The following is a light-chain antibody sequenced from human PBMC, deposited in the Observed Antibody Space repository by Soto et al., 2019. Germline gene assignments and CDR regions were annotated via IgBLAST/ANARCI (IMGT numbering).Light chain of an antibody. CDR2: AAS. Sequence: DIQMTQSPSSLSASVGDRVTITCRASQSINTDLNWYQQKPGKAPKVLIYAASSLQSGVPTRFRGSGSGTDFTLTISSLQPEDFATYYRQRSYNTWTFGQGTKVDIK. V-gene: IGKV1-39*01. CDR3: QRSYNTWT. CDR1: QSINTD. J-gene: IGKJ1*01.